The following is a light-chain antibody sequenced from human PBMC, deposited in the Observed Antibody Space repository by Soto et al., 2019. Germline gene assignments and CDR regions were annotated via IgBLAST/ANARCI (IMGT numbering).Light chain of an antibody. Sequence: QSALTQPPSESGTPGQSVTISCTATSSDVGYYNSVCWHQPHPGKAPKLMIYEVNKRSTGLPDRYSGSKSGNTSFLTVSGLQAEEEDDYCCSSYAGSYTFVFGTGTKLTVL. CDR1: SSDVGYYNS. V-gene: IGLV2-8*01. CDR3: SSYAGSYTFV. CDR2: EVN. J-gene: IGLJ1*01.